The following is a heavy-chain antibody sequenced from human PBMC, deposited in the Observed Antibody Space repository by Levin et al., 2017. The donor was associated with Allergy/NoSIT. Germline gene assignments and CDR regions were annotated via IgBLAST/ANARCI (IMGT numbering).Heavy chain of an antibody. D-gene: IGHD3-10*01. V-gene: IGHV3-30*04. CDR2: ISYNGGDK. J-gene: IGHJ4*02. CDR1: GFTLSSYA. CDR3: ARDVGRFAKYYFDY. Sequence: GGSLRLSCAASGFTLSSYAIHWVRQAPGKGLEWVTVISYNGGDKKYADSVKGRFTIPRDNSKNTLDLQMNSLRPEDTAVYYCARDVGRFAKYYFDYWGQGTLVTVSS.